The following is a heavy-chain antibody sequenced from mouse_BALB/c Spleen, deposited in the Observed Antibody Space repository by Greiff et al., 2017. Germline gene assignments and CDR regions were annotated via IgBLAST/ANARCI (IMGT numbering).Heavy chain of an antibody. Sequence: VKLMESGPGLVAPSQSLSITCTVSGFSLTSYGVHWVRQPPGKGLEWLGVIWAGGSTNYNSALMSRLSISKDNSKSQVFLKMNSLQTDDTAMYYCANYYGYDGYYAMDYWGQGTSVTVSS. CDR1: GFSLTSYG. V-gene: IGHV2-9*02. CDR2: IWAGGST. J-gene: IGHJ4*01. D-gene: IGHD1-2*01. CDR3: ANYYGYDGYYAMDY.